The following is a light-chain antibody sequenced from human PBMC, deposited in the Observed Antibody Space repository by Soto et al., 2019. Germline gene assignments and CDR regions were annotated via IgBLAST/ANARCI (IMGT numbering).Light chain of an antibody. CDR2: GTS. Sequence: EIVMTQSPATLSVSPGERATLSCRASQTVSGNLAWYQQKPGQAPRLLIYGTSTRATGISARFSGSGSGTEVALTISSLQSEDFAVYYCQQYNKWPLTFGGGTKVEIK. J-gene: IGKJ4*01. CDR1: QTVSGN. CDR3: QQYNKWPLT. V-gene: IGKV3-15*01.